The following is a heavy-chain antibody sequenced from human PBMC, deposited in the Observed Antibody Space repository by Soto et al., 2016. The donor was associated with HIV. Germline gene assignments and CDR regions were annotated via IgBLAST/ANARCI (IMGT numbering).Heavy chain of an antibody. CDR1: SGSVNSGSYY. CDR2: IYYSGSI. D-gene: IGHD3-22*01. Sequence: QVQLQESGPGLLKPSETLSLTCTVSSGSVNSGSYYWSWIRQPPGKGLEWIGYIYYSGSINYNPSLRSRVTISVDPSKNQFSLKLSSVTAADTAVYYCTRDRGTTLSSGYYYGPDAFDIWAKGNGHRLF. V-gene: IGHV4-61*01. J-gene: IGHJ3*02. CDR3: TRDRGTTLSSGYYYGPDAFDI.